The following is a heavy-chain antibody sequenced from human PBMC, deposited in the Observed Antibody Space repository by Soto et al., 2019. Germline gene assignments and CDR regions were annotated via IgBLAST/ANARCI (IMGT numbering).Heavy chain of an antibody. CDR3: ARDGPYGDYRHVDY. CDR2: IYYSGST. J-gene: IGHJ4*02. CDR1: GGSISSGGYY. V-gene: IGHV4-31*03. Sequence: QVQLQESGPGLVKPSQTLSLTCTVSGGSISSGGYYWSWIRQHPGKGLEWIGYIYYSGSTYYNPSIKSRVTISVDTSKNQFSLKLSSVTAADTAVYYCARDGPYGDYRHVDYWGQGTLVTVSS. D-gene: IGHD4-17*01.